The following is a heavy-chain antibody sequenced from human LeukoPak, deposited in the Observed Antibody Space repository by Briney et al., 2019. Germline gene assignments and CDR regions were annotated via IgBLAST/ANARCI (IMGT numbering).Heavy chain of an antibody. CDR3: ARWAGNSHYDFWSGYYLDY. D-gene: IGHD3-3*01. V-gene: IGHV4-38-2*01. Sequence: SETLSLTCAVSGYSISSGYYWGWIRQPPGKGLEWIGSIYHSGSTYYNPSLKRRVTISVATSKNQFSLKLSSVTAADTAVYYCARWAGNSHYDFWSGYYLDYWGQGTLVTVSS. CDR1: GYSISSGYY. J-gene: IGHJ4*02. CDR2: IYHSGST.